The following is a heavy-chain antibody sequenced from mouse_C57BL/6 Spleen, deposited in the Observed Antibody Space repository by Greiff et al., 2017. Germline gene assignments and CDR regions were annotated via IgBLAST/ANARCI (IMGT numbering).Heavy chain of an antibody. V-gene: IGHV5-6*01. Sequence: EVLLVESGGDLVKPGGSLKLSCAASGFTFSSYGMSWVRQTPDKRLEWVATISSGGSYTYYPDSVKGRFTISRDNATNTLYLQMSSLKSEDTAMYYCARHEGYYGFAYWGQGTLVTVSA. J-gene: IGHJ3*01. CDR3: ARHEGYYGFAY. D-gene: IGHD2-3*01. CDR2: ISSGGSYT. CDR1: GFTFSSYG.